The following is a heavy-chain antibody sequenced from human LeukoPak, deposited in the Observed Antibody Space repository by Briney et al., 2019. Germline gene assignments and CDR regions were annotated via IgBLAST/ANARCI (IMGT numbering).Heavy chain of an antibody. CDR2: INPDIGVT. V-gene: IGHV1-2*02. CDR1: GYTFTGYY. Sequence: ASVKVSCKASGYTFTGYYMHWARQAPGQGLEWMGWINPDIGVTKYAQKFQDRVTMTRDTSIGTAYMELSRLRSDDTAVYYCARQDYGDFLPPAGYWGQGTLVTVSS. J-gene: IGHJ4*02. D-gene: IGHD4-17*01. CDR3: ARQDYGDFLPPAGY.